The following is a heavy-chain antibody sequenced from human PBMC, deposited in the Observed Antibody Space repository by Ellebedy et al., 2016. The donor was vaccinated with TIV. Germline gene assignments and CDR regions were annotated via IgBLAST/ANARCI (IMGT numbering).Heavy chain of an antibody. CDR3: AGFPVRKYYDSSDVSDY. V-gene: IGHV4-39*01. CDR1: GGSISSSSNY. CDR2: IYYSGST. D-gene: IGHD3-22*01. J-gene: IGHJ4*02. Sequence: MPSETLSLTCTVSGGSISSSSNYRGWIRQPPGKGLEWIGSIYYSGSTYYNPSLKSRVTISVDTSKNQFSLKLSSVTAADTAVYYCAGFPVRKYYDSSDVSDYWGQGTLVTVSS.